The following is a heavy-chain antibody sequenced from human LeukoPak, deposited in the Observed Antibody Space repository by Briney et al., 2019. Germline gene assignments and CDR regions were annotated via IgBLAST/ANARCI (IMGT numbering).Heavy chain of an antibody. CDR2: ISGGGAST. CDR3: AKARVRGVILPFDY. Sequence: GASLRLSCAASGFTFTSYAMTWVRQAPGKGLEWVSAISGGGASTYYADPLKGRFTISRDNSKNTLYLQMSSLRAEDTAVYYCAKARVRGVILPFDYWGQGALVTVPS. CDR1: GFTFTSYA. J-gene: IGHJ4*02. D-gene: IGHD3-10*01. V-gene: IGHV3-23*01.